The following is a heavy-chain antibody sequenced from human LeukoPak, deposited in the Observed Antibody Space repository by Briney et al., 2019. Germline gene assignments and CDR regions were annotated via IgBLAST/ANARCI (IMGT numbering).Heavy chain of an antibody. J-gene: IGHJ3*02. CDR3: AKDHAGDYVGYDAFDI. Sequence: GGSLRLSCAASGFTFNTYAMSWVRQAPGKGLEWVSAISGSGGSTYYADSVKGRFTISRDNSKNTLYLQMNSLRAEDTAVYYCAKDHAGDYVGYDAFDIWGQGTMVTVSS. CDR2: ISGSGGST. CDR1: GFTFNTYA. D-gene: IGHD4-17*01. V-gene: IGHV3-23*01.